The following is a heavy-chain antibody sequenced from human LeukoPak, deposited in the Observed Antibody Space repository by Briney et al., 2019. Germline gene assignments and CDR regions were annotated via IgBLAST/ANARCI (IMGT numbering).Heavy chain of an antibody. D-gene: IGHD6-6*01. CDR2: INHSGST. Sequence: SETLSLTCAVYGGSFSGYYWSWIRQPPGKGLEWIGGINHSGSTNYNPSLKSRVTISVDTSKNQFSLKLSSVTAADTAVYYCARVGEAALRYRTLYYFDYWGQGTLVTVSS. CDR3: ARVGEAALRYRTLYYFDY. CDR1: GGSFSGYY. J-gene: IGHJ4*02. V-gene: IGHV4-34*01.